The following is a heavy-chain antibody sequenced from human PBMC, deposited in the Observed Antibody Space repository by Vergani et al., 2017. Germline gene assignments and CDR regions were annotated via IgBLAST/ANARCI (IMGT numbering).Heavy chain of an antibody. CDR3: ARARTAAGTLIWYFDL. Sequence: QVQLVQSGAEVKKPGASVKVSCKASGYIFTTYGLSWLRQAPGQGLEWMGWISAYNGNTNYAQNFQARVTMTTDTSTGTAYMELRSLRSDDTAVYYCARARTAAGTLIWYFDLWGRGTLVTGSS. V-gene: IGHV1-18*01. D-gene: IGHD6-13*01. J-gene: IGHJ2*01. CDR2: ISAYNGNT. CDR1: GYIFTTYG.